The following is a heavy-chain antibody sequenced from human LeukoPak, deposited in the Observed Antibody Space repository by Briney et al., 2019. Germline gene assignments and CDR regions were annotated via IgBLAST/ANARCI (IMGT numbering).Heavy chain of an antibody. CDR3: ARGRSGFGGNSDS. D-gene: IGHD4-23*01. CDR1: GGSISSYY. V-gene: IGHV4-59*01. CDR2: IHYSGST. J-gene: IGHJ4*02. Sequence: PSETLSLTCTVSGGSISSYYWSWIRQPPGKGLEWIGYIHYSGSTNYNPSLKSRVTISVDTSKNQFSLKLSSVTAADTAVYYCARGRSGFGGNSDSWGQGTLVTVSS.